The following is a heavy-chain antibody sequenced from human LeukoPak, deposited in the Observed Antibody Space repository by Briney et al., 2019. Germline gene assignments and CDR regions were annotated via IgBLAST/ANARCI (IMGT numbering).Heavy chain of an antibody. CDR2: ISSSSSYI. D-gene: IGHD6-19*01. CDR1: GFTFSSYS. J-gene: IGHJ3*02. V-gene: IGHV3-21*01. Sequence: GGSLRLSCAASGFTFSSYSMNWVRQAPGKGLEWVSSISSSSSYIYYADSVKGRFTISRDNAKNSLYLQMNSLRAEDTAVYYCARLERAVAGTDDAFDIWGQGAMVTVSS. CDR3: ARLERAVAGTDDAFDI.